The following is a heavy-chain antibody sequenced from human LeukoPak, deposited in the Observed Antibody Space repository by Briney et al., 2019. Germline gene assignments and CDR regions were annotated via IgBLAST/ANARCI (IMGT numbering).Heavy chain of an antibody. CDR3: ARVTGILWFGELSPSPYYYYGMDV. CDR1: GYTFTSYV. J-gene: IGHJ6*02. D-gene: IGHD3-10*01. Sequence: ASVKVSCKASGYTFTSYVISWVRQAPGQGLEWMGWISAYNGNTNYAQKLQGRVTMTTDTSTSTAYMELRSLRSDDTAVYYCARVTGILWFGELSPSPYYYYGMDVWGQGTTVTVSS. CDR2: ISAYNGNT. V-gene: IGHV1-18*01.